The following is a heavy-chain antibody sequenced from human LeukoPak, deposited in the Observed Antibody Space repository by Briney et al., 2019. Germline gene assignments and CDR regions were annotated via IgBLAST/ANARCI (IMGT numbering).Heavy chain of an antibody. Sequence: TGGSLRLSCVASGVTVSSNYMTWVRQAPGKGLEWVSAISGSGGSTYYADSVKGRFTISRDNSKNTLYLQMNSLRAEDTAVYYCAKDIRYFDWLLPYFDYWGQGSLVTVSS. CDR1: GVTVSSNY. V-gene: IGHV3-23*01. J-gene: IGHJ4*02. CDR2: ISGSGGST. D-gene: IGHD3-9*01. CDR3: AKDIRYFDWLLPYFDY.